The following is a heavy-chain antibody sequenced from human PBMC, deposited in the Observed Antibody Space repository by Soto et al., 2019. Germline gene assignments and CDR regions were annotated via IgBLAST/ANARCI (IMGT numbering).Heavy chain of an antibody. CDR3: ASSGPDLYYFDY. CDR1: GGSISSGGYY. CDR2: IYYSGST. Sequence: SETLSLTCTVSGGSISSGGYYWSWIRQHPGKGLEWIGYIYYSGSTYYNPSLKSRVTISVDTSKNQFSLKLSSVTAADTAVYYCASSGPDLYYFDYWGQGTLVTVSS. D-gene: IGHD1-26*01. J-gene: IGHJ4*02. V-gene: IGHV4-31*03.